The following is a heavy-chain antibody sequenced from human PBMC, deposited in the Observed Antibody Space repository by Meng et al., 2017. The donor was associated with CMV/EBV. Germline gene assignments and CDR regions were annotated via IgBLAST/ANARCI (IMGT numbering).Heavy chain of an antibody. J-gene: IGHJ4*02. CDR1: GGCISSYY. D-gene: IGHD6-13*01. CDR2: IYTSGST. V-gene: IGHV4-4*07. Sequence: VQLQEPRPGLVKPSETLSLTSSVSGGCISSYYWSWIRQPAGKGLEWIGRIYTSGSTNYNPSLKSRVTMSVDTSKNQFSLKLSSVTAADTAVYYCAREMPIAAAGCFDYWGQGTLVTVSS. CDR3: AREMPIAAAGCFDY.